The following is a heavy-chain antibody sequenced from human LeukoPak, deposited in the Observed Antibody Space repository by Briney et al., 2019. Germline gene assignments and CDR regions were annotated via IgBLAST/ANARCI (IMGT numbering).Heavy chain of an antibody. CDR3: ARGHYDFWSGYYYYYGMDV. D-gene: IGHD3-3*01. J-gene: IGHJ6*02. Sequence: ASVKVSCKASGYTFTGYYMHWVRQAPGQGLEWMGWINPNSGNTGYAQKFQGRVTMTRNTSISTAYMELSSLRSEDTAVYYCARGHYDFWSGYYYYYGMDVWGQGTTVTVSS. CDR2: INPNSGNT. V-gene: IGHV1-8*02. CDR1: GYTFTGYY.